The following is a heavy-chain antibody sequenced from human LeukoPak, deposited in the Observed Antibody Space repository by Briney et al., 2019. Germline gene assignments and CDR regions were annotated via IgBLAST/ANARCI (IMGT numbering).Heavy chain of an antibody. D-gene: IGHD5-18*01. CDR3: AKQYSYGHEGQSDGGELDY. Sequence: QPGGSLRLSCAASGFTFSSYAMSWVRQAPGKGLEWVSVISGSGGSTYYADSVKGRFTISRDNSKNTLYLQMNSLRAEDTAVYYCAKQYSYGHEGQSDGGELDYWGQGTLVTVSS. CDR1: GFTFSSYA. V-gene: IGHV3-23*01. CDR2: ISGSGGST. J-gene: IGHJ4*02.